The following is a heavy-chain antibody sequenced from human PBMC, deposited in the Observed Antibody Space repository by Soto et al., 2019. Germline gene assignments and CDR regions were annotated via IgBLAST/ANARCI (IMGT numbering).Heavy chain of an antibody. Sequence: PGGSLRLSCAASGFTFSNYDMSWVRQAPGQVLEWVSYLTAGGDITVYADSVKGRFTISRDNSKNTLYLQMSSLRAEDTAVYYCAKDMSGSPFFDIWGQGTMVTVSS. CDR3: AKDMSGSPFFDI. CDR1: GFTFSNYD. CDR2: LTAGGDIT. D-gene: IGHD5-12*01. V-gene: IGHV3-23*01. J-gene: IGHJ3*02.